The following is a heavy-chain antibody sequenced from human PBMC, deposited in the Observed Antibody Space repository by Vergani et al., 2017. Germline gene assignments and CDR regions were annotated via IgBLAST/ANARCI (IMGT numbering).Heavy chain of an antibody. V-gene: IGHV4-39*01. Sequence: QLQLQESGPGLVKPSETLSLTCTVSGGSISSSSYYWGWIRQPPGKGLEWIGSIYYSGSTYYNPSLKSRVTISVDTSKNQFSLKLSSVTAADTAVYYCARWYCSGGSCYSTGNWFDPWGQGTLVTVSS. CDR3: ARWYCSGGSCYSTGNWFDP. CDR2: IYYSGST. D-gene: IGHD2-15*01. CDR1: GGSISSSSYY. J-gene: IGHJ5*02.